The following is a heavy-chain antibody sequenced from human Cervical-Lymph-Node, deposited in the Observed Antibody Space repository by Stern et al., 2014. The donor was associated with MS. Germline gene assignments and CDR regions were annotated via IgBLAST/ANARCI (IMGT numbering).Heavy chain of an antibody. D-gene: IGHD3-10*01. CDR1: GFNFSSYA. J-gene: IGHJ6*02. V-gene: IGHV3-30-3*01. CDR2: ISYDGSKA. Sequence: VQLVESGGGVVQPGRSLRLYCAATGFNFSSYAMQWVRQAPGKGLEWVAVISYDGSKAYYADSVKGRFTISRDNSKKTLFLQMNSLRLEDTADYYCARDLLWFGEFDWGAMDVWGHGTTVTVSS. CDR3: ARDLLWFGEFDWGAMDV.